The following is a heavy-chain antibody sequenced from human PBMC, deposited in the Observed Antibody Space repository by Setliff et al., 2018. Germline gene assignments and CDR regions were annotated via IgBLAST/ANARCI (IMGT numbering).Heavy chain of an antibody. CDR3: AREVSTGENSGCDI. CDR1: GYSFSDSA. V-gene: IGHV1-46*01. Sequence: ASVKVSCKTSGYSFSDSAVNWVRQTPGQGLEWMGIINPSGGRLSYAEKFQDRVTMTRDTSTNTVYMDLSSLRDDDTAVYYCAREVSTGENSGCDIWGQGTVVTVSS. J-gene: IGHJ3*02. D-gene: IGHD3-9*01. CDR2: INPSGGRL.